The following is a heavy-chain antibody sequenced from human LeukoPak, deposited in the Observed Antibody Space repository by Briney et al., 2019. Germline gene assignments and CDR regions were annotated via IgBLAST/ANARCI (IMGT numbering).Heavy chain of an antibody. CDR3: ATCYNFWSGYCFDY. V-gene: IGHV3-33*01. CDR1: GFTFSNYG. D-gene: IGHD3-3*01. CDR2: IWYDGSNI. J-gene: IGHJ4*02. Sequence: SGGSLRLSCATSGFTFSNYGMSWVRQAPGKGLEWVAVIWYDGSNIHYGDSVKGRFTISRDNSMNTLYLQMNSLRAEDTAVYYCATCYNFWSGYCFDYWGQGTLVTVSS.